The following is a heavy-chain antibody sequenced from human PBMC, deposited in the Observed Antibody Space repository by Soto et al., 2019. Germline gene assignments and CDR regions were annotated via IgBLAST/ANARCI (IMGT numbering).Heavy chain of an antibody. J-gene: IGHJ6*02. V-gene: IGHV6-1*01. CDR1: GDSVSSNSAA. CDR2: TYYRSKWYN. CDR3: ARXPGPENPDSYYYYGMDV. D-gene: IGHD4-4*01. Sequence: SQTLSLTGAISGDSVSSNSAAWNWIRQSPSRGLEWLGRTYYRSKWYNDYAVSVKSRITINPDTSKNQFSLQLNSVTPEDTAVYYCARXPGPENPDSYYYYGMDVWGQGTTVTVSS.